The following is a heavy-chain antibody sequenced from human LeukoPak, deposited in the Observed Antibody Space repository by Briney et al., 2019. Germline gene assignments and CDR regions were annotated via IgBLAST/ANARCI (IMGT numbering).Heavy chain of an antibody. CDR1: GGSISSYY. Sequence: SETLSLTCTVSGGSISSYYWSWIRQPPGKGLEWIGYIYYSGSTYYNPSLKSRVTISVDTSKDQFSLKLSSVTAADTAVYYCARRGYYYDSSGYDYWGQGTLVTVSS. J-gene: IGHJ4*02. CDR3: ARRGYYYDSSGYDY. CDR2: IYYSGST. D-gene: IGHD3-22*01. V-gene: IGHV4-59*04.